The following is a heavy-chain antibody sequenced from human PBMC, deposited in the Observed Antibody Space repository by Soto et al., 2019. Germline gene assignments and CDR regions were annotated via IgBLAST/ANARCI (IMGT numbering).Heavy chain of an antibody. D-gene: IGHD3-3*01. J-gene: IGHJ4*02. CDR3: AGAGITIFAGRDLSS. Sequence: QVQLQQWGAGLLKPSETLSLTCAVYGGSFSGYYWSWIRQPPGKGLEWIGEINHSGSTNYNPSLKSRVTISVDTSKNQFSLKLSSVTAADTAVYYCAGAGITIFAGRDLSSWGQGTLVTVSS. CDR1: GGSFSGYY. V-gene: IGHV4-34*01. CDR2: INHSGST.